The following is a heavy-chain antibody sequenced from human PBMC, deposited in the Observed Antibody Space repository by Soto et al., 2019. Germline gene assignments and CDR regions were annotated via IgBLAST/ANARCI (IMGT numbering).Heavy chain of an antibody. J-gene: IGHJ2*01. D-gene: IGHD1-26*01. CDR3: ARPRGTTPAVWYFDL. CDR2: VYHSGKT. CDR1: GGSISSHY. Sequence: QVQLQESGPGLVKPSETLSLTCTVSGGSISSHYWSWIRQPPGKGLEWIGYVYHSGKTDSNPSLKSRVTISMDTSKNQISLSQTSVTAADTAVYYCARPRGTTPAVWYFDLWGRGTLVTVSS. V-gene: IGHV4-59*08.